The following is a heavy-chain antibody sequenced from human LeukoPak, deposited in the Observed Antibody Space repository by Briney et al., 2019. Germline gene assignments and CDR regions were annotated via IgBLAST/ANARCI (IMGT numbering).Heavy chain of an antibody. V-gene: IGHV3-7*05. J-gene: IGHJ5*02. Sequence: GGSLRLSCAVSGVTFSGSWMTWVRQAPGRGLEWVANIKPDGSQKYYVDSVKGRFTISRDNAKNSLSLQLNSLRAEDAAVYYCARDKHASSSLGSWFDPWGQGTLVTVSS. CDR2: IKPDGSQK. CDR3: ARDKHASSSLGSWFDP. D-gene: IGHD3-22*01. CDR1: GVTFSGSW.